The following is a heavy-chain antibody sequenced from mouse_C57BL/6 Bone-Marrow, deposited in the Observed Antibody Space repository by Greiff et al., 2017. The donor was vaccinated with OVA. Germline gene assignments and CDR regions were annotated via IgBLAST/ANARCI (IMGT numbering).Heavy chain of an antibody. Sequence: VKLQESGAELARPGASVKMSCKASGYTFTSYTMHWVKQRPGQGLEWIGYINPSSGYTKYNQKFKDKATLTADKSSSTAYMQLSSLTSEDSAVYYCARLTGDYYAMDYWGQGTSVTVSS. CDR1: GYTFTSYT. J-gene: IGHJ4*01. CDR2: INPSSGYT. CDR3: ARLTGDYYAMDY. V-gene: IGHV1-4*01. D-gene: IGHD4-1*01.